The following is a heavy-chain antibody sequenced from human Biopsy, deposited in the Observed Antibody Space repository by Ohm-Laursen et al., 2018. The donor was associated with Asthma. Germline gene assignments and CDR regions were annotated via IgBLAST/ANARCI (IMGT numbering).Heavy chain of an antibody. CDR2: ISVYNGNT. D-gene: IGHD3-10*01. CDR3: TRAVDYSHYYGIDV. V-gene: IGHV1-18*01. Sequence: ASVKVSCKTSGYTFNSAGITWVRQAPGQGLEWMGWISVYNGNTKVAQKLQDRVTMITDTSTSTAYMELRSLRSDDTAVYFCTRAVDYSHYYGIDVWGQGTTATVS. CDR1: GYTFNSAG. J-gene: IGHJ6*02.